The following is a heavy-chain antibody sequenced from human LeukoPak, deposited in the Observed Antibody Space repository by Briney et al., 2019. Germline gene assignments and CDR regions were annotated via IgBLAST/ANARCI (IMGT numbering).Heavy chain of an antibody. CDR1: GFTFSSYA. V-gene: IGHV3-23*01. CDR3: AKDPYLMVRGVDDAFDI. J-gene: IGHJ3*02. CDR2: ISGSGGST. Sequence: GGSLRLSCAASGFTFSSYAMSWVRQAPGKGLEWVSAISGSGGSTYYADSVKGRFTISRGNSKNTLYLQMNSLRAEDTAVYYCAKDPYLMVRGVDDAFDIWGQGTMVTASS. D-gene: IGHD3-10*01.